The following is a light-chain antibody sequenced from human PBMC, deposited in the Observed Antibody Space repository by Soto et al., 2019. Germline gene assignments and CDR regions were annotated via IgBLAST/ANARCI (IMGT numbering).Light chain of an antibody. V-gene: IGKV3-15*01. CDR2: GAS. CDR3: QQRNFWPIT. J-gene: IGKJ5*01. Sequence: EIVMTQSPATLSVSPGERATLSCRASQSVSSNLAWYQQKPGQAPRLLIYGASTGATGIPARFSGSGSGTEFTLTISSLQSEDFAVYYCQQRNFWPITFGQGTRLEIK. CDR1: QSVSSN.